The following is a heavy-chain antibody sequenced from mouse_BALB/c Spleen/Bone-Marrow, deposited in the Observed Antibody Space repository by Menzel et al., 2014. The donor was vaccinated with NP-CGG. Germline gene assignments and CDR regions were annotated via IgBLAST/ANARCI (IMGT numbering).Heavy chain of an antibody. Sequence: EVQGVESGGDLVKPGGSLKLSCAASGFTFSNYGMSWVRQIPDKRLEWVATISSGGTYTFYPDSVKGRFTISRDNTKNTLTLQMTSLKSEDTAMDYCARRRDDDYFDYWGQGTTLTVSS. CDR3: ARRRDDDYFDY. J-gene: IGHJ2*01. CDR2: ISSGGTYT. V-gene: IGHV5-6*01. CDR1: GFTFSNYG.